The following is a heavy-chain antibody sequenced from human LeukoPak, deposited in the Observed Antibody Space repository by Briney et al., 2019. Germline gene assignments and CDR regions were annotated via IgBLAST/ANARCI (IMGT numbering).Heavy chain of an antibody. Sequence: ASVKVSCKASGYTFTGYYMHWVRQAPGQGLEWMGWISPNSGGTNYAQKFQGRVTMTRDTSISTAYMELSRLRSDDTAVYYCARVPSKYCSSTSCYMSMDVWGKGTTVTVSS. CDR2: ISPNSGGT. J-gene: IGHJ6*03. D-gene: IGHD2-2*02. V-gene: IGHV1-2*02. CDR1: GYTFTGYY. CDR3: ARVPSKYCSSTSCYMSMDV.